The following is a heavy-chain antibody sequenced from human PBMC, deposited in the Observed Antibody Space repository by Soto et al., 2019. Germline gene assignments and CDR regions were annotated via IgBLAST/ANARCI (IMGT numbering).Heavy chain of an antibody. CDR2: IYWDEDK. Sequence: QISLRESGPPLVKPTQTLTLTCSFSGFSLSTTGVGVGWIRQPPGKALEWLAVIYWDEDKSYSPSLKSRLTITKDTSKNQVVLTMTNMDPVDTATYYCAHMGYTHGYVDYWGQGTLVTVSS. J-gene: IGHJ4*02. CDR1: GFSLSTTGVG. D-gene: IGHD5-12*01. V-gene: IGHV2-5*02. CDR3: AHMGYTHGYVDY.